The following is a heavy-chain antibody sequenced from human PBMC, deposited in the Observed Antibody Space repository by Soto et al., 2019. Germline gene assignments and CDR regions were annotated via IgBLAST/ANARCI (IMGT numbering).Heavy chain of an antibody. CDR2: INPNSGGT. D-gene: IGHD1-26*01. J-gene: IGHJ3*02. Sequence: QVQLVQSGAEVKKPGASVKVSCKASGYTFTGYYMHWVRQAPGQGLEWMGWINPNSGGTNNVQKLQGWVTMTRDTSNSTADMELSRLRSDDTAVYYCARDIVGGLLDADDILGQGTMVTV. CDR3: ARDIVGGLLDADDI. CDR1: GYTFTGYY. V-gene: IGHV1-2*04.